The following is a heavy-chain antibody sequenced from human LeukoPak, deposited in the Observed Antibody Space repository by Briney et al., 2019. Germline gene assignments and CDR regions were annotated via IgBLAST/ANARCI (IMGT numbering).Heavy chain of an antibody. CDR3: ARVLLPLYYYDSPSAFDI. Sequence: ASVKVSCKASGGTFSSYAISWVRQAPGQGLEWMGGIIPIFGTANYAQKFQGRVTITADESTSTAYMELSSLRSEDTAVYYCARVLLPLYYYDSPSAFDIWGQGTMVTVSS. V-gene: IGHV1-69*13. CDR2: IIPIFGTA. CDR1: GGTFSSYA. D-gene: IGHD3-22*01. J-gene: IGHJ3*02.